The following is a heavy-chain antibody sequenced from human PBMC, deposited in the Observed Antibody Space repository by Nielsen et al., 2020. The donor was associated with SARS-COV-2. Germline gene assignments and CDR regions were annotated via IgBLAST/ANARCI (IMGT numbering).Heavy chain of an antibody. J-gene: IGHJ4*02. V-gene: IGHV4-59*08. CDR2: IYYSGST. Sequence: WIRQPPGKGLEWIGYIYYSGSTNYNPSLKSRVTISVDTSKNQFSLKLSSVTAADTAVYYCARAYDFWSGYPSFDYWGQGTPVTVSS. D-gene: IGHD3-3*01. CDR3: ARAYDFWSGYPSFDY.